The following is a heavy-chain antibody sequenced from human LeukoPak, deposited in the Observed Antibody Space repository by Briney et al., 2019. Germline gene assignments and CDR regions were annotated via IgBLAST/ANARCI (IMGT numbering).Heavy chain of an antibody. CDR1: GGSFSGYY. D-gene: IGHD2-2*01. Sequence: SETLSLTCAVYGGSFSGYYWSWIRQPPGKGLEWIGEINHSGSTNYNPSLKSRVTISVDTSKNQFSLKLSSVTAADTAVYYCASRWDIVVVPAGGWFDPWGQGTLVTVSS. V-gene: IGHV4-34*01. CDR2: INHSGST. J-gene: IGHJ5*02. CDR3: ASRWDIVVVPAGGWFDP.